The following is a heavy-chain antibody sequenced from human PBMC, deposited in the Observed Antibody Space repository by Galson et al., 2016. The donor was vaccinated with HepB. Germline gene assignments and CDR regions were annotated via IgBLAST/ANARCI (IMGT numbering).Heavy chain of an antibody. CDR3: ARAGVAYETSGYFYGQLDY. CDR2: ITAGGNPI. Sequence: SLRLSCAASEFSFRSYSMNWVRQAPGKGLEWLSSITAGGNPIYYADYVKGRFTISRDNAKSSLYLQMNSLRDDDTAVYFCARAGVAYETSGYFYGQLDYWGQGTLVIVSS. J-gene: IGHJ4*02. V-gene: IGHV3-48*02. D-gene: IGHD3-22*01. CDR1: EFSFRSYS.